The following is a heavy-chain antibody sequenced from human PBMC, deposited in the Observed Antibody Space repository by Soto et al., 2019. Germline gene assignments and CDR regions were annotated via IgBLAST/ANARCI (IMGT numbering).Heavy chain of an antibody. J-gene: IGHJ4*01. V-gene: IGHV4-59*01. Sequence: WIRQPPGKGLEWIGYIYYSGSTNYNPSLSSRVTLSVDTSKKQFSLRLRSVTTADTAVYYCATESGRYDALDYWGRVTLVTVS. D-gene: IGHD1-26*01. CDR3: ATESGRYDALDY. CDR2: IYYSGST.